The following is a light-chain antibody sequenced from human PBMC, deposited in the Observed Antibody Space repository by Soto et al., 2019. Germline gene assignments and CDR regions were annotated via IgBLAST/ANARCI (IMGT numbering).Light chain of an antibody. CDR2: GAS. CDR1: QSVSNK. V-gene: IGKV3-15*01. J-gene: IGKJ3*01. Sequence: ILMTQSPVILSVSPGERATLSCRASQSVSNKLAWYQQRPGRAPSLLIYGASTRATGIPARFSGSGSGTEFTLTISSLQSEDFAVYYCQQYNQWPQFTFGPETRVDIK. CDR3: QQYNQWPQFT.